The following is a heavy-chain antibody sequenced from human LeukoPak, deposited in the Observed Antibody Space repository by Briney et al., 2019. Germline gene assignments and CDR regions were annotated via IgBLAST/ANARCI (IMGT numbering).Heavy chain of an antibody. J-gene: IGHJ6*02. D-gene: IGHD1-7*01. Sequence: GGSLRLSCAASGFTFSNAWMNWVRQVPGKGLEWVGQTVSEIDGGTTDYATPVKGRFTISRDDSKSTLYLQMNSLKIEDTAVYYCTTDEDWNYARKDVWGQGATVIVSS. CDR1: GFTFSNAW. V-gene: IGHV3-15*04. CDR3: TTDEDWNYARKDV. CDR2: TVSEIDGGTT.